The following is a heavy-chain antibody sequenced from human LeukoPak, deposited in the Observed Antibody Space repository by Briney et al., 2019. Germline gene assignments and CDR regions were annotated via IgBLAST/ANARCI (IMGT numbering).Heavy chain of an antibody. CDR3: ARYCSSTSCYTRRYFQH. J-gene: IGHJ1*01. CDR1: GYTFTGYY. CDR2: INPNSGGT. D-gene: IGHD2-2*02. Sequence: ASVKVSCKASGYTFTGYYMHWVRQPPGQGLDWMGWINPNSGGTNYAQKFQGRVTMTRDTSISTAYMELSRLRSDDTAVYYCARYCSSTSCYTRRYFQHWGQGTLVTVSS. V-gene: IGHV1-2*02.